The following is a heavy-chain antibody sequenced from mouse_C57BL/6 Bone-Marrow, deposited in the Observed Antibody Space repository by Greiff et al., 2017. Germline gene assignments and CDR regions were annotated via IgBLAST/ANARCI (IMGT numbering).Heavy chain of an antibody. J-gene: IGHJ1*03. D-gene: IGHD2-5*01. CDR2: IYPGSGST. CDR1: GYTFTSYW. V-gene: IGHV1-55*01. CDR3: ARYSNYDNWYFDV. Sequence: VQLQQPGAELVKPGASVKMSCKASGYTFTSYWITWVKQRPGQGLEWIGDIYPGSGSTNYNEKFKSKATLTVDTSSSTAYMQLSSLTSEDSAVYYCARYSNYDNWYFDVWGTGTTVTVSS.